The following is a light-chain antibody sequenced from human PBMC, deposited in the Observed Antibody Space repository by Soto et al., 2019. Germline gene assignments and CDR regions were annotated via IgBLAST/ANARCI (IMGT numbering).Light chain of an antibody. V-gene: IGKV3-20*01. CDR1: QSVSSNS. CDR3: QQYGDSPPT. Sequence: EIVLTQSPGTLSLSPGESATLSCRASQSVSSNSLAWYRRNPGQPPSLLIYGTSTRATDIPRRFSGSGSGTDFTLTITRLEAEDFAVYFCQQYGDSPPTFGQGTKLEVK. CDR2: GTS. J-gene: IGKJ1*01.